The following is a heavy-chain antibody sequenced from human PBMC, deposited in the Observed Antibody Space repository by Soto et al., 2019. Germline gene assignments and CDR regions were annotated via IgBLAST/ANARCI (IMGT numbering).Heavy chain of an antibody. CDR2: INPSGGST. D-gene: IGHD6-6*01. J-gene: IGHJ5*02. V-gene: IGHV1-46*03. CDR1: GYTFTSYY. Sequence: GASVKVSCKASGYTFTSYYMHWVRQAPGQGLEWMGIINPSGGSTSYAQKFQGRVTMARDTSTSTVYMELSGLGSEDTAVYYCARDRTSSPEYSSSPRANWFDPWGQRTPVTVSS. CDR3: ARDRTSSPEYSSSPRANWFDP.